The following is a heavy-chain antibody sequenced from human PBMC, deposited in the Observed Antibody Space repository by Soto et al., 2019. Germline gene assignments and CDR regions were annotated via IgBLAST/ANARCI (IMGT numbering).Heavy chain of an antibody. CDR1: GYTFTSYG. D-gene: IGHD3-3*01. CDR2: ISAYNGNT. J-gene: IGHJ4*02. V-gene: IGHV1-18*04. CDR3: ARGYYYYDFWSGYPSYFDY. Sequence: ASVKVSCKASGYTFTSYGISWVRQAPGQGLEWMGWISAYNGNTNYAQKLQGRVTMTTDTSTSTAYMELRSLRSDDTAVYYCARGYYYYDFWSGYPSYFDYWGQGTLVTVSS.